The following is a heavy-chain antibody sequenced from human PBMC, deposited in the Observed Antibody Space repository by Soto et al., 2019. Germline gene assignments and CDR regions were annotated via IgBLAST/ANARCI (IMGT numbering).Heavy chain of an antibody. V-gene: IGHV3-23*01. CDR2: ISGSATST. Sequence: GGSLRLSCAASAFIFSSYAVSWVRQAPGRELEWVSHISGSATSTYYADSVKGRFTVSRDNSKNMLYLQMNSLRAEDTAVYYCAKGLNAYYYYAMDVWGQGTTVTVSS. J-gene: IGHJ6*02. CDR1: AFIFSSYA. CDR3: AKGLNAYYYYAMDV. D-gene: IGHD2-8*01.